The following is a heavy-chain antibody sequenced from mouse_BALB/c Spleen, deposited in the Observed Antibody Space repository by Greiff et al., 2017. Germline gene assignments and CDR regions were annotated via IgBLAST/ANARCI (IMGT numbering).Heavy chain of an antibody. Sequence: QVQLQQSGAELVKPGASVKLSCTASGFNIKDTYMHWVKQTPVHGLEWIGAIDPETGGTAYNQKFKGKATLTADKSSSTAYMELRSLTSEDSAVYYCTRDYGSSSRFAYWGQGTLVTVSA. D-gene: IGHD1-1*01. CDR3: TRDYGSSSRFAY. CDR2: IDPETGGT. CDR1: GFNIKDTY. J-gene: IGHJ3*01. V-gene: IGHV1-15*01.